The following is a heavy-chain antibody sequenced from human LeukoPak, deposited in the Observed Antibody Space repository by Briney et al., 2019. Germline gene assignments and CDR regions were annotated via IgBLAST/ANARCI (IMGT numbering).Heavy chain of an antibody. V-gene: IGHV1-2*02. D-gene: IGHD3-16*01. CDR3: AVGYYYYVSGGIDY. CDR2: INPNSGGT. CDR1: GYTSTGYY. Sequence: ASVKVSCKASGYTSTGYYMHWVRQAPGQALEWMGWINPNSGGTKYAQKFQGRVTMTRDTSISTAYMELSRLRSDDTAVSYCAVGYYYYVSGGIDYWGQGTLVTVSS. J-gene: IGHJ4*02.